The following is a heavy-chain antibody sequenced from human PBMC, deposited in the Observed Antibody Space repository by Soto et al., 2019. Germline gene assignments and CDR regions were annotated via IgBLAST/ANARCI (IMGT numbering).Heavy chain of an antibody. Sequence: SETLSLTCTVSGGSISSSSYYWGWIRQPPGKGLEWIGSIYYSGSTYYNPSLKSRVTISVDTSKNQFSLKLSSVTAADTAVYSCFPSNWFDHWGPGTLVTVSS. CDR1: GGSISSSSYY. CDR3: FPSNWFDH. V-gene: IGHV4-39*01. CDR2: IYYSGST. J-gene: IGHJ5*02.